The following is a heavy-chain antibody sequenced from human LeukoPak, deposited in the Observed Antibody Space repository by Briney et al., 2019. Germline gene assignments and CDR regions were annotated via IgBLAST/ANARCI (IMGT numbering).Heavy chain of an antibody. V-gene: IGHV3-48*03. CDR2: ISSSAHTI. CDR1: GFTFSSYE. D-gene: IGHD2-15*01. CDR3: ARDLGYFIDF. Sequence: GGSLRLSCAASGFTFSSYEMNWVRQAPGKGLEWVSYISSSAHTIYYADSVKGRLTISRDNAKNSLYLQMNSPRAEDTAVYYCARDLGYFIDFWGQGTLVTVSS. J-gene: IGHJ4*02.